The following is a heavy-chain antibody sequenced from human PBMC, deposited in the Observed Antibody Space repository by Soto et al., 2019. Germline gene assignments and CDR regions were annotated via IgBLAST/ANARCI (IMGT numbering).Heavy chain of an antibody. CDR2: IYYSGST. CDR3: ARLGGGYTYYYYYYMDV. D-gene: IGHD2-2*02. J-gene: IGHJ6*03. CDR1: GFSISSSSYY. Sequence: SETLSLTCTFSGFSISSSSYYWGWIRQPPGKGLEWIGSIYYSGSTYYNPSLKSRVTISVDTSKNQFSLKLNSVTAADTAVYYCARLGGGYTYYYYYYMDVWGKGTTVTVSS. V-gene: IGHV4-39*01.